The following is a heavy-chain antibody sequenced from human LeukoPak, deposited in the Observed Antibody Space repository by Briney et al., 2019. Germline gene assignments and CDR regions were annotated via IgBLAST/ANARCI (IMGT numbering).Heavy chain of an antibody. CDR1: GGTFSSYA. D-gene: IGHD3-22*01. J-gene: IGHJ3*02. Sequence: GSSVKVSCKASGGTFSSYAISWVRQAPGQGLEWMGGIIPIFGTANYAQKFQGRVTITTDESTSTAYMELSSLRSEDTAVYYCARDQDDSSGYYWEVAFDIWGQGTMVTVSS. CDR3: ARDQDDSSGYYWEVAFDI. V-gene: IGHV1-69*05. CDR2: IIPIFGTA.